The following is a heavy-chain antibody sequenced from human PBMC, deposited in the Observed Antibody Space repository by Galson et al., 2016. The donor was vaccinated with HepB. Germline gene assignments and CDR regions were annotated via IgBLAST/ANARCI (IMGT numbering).Heavy chain of an antibody. D-gene: IGHD3-10*01. Sequence: SLRLSCAASGFTVSNNYMRWVRQAPGKGLEWVSGVSGHASNTHYADSVKGRFTVSRDNSKNTVYLQMKSLRAEDTAVYYCAKGENGDYYNGVDWGQGTLVTVSS. V-gene: IGHV3-23*01. CDR1: GFTVSNNY. CDR3: AKGENGDYYNGVD. J-gene: IGHJ4*02. CDR2: VSGHASNT.